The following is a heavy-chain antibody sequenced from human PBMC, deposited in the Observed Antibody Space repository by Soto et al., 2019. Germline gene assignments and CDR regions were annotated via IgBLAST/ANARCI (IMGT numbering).Heavy chain of an antibody. CDR2: ISGSGGNT. Sequence: GGSLRLSCAASGFSFSDYYMTWVRQAPGKGLEWVSTISGSGGNTYYADSVKGRFTISSDNSKNTLYLQMNSLRIEDSAVYYCARMRPTVTMRHFDYWGQGTLVTVSS. D-gene: IGHD4-17*01. CDR3: ARMRPTVTMRHFDY. V-gene: IGHV3-23*01. CDR1: GFSFSDYY. J-gene: IGHJ4*02.